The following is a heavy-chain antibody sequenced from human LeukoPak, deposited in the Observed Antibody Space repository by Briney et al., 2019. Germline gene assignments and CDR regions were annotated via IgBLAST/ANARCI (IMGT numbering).Heavy chain of an antibody. V-gene: IGHV4-34*01. D-gene: IGHD6-19*01. CDR1: GGSFSGYY. J-gene: IGHJ4*02. CDR3: ARGAVAGTPSN. CDR2: INHSGST. Sequence: SETLSLTCAVYGGSFSGYYWSWIRQPPGKGLEWIGEINHSGSTNYNPSLKSRVTISVDTSKNQFSLKLSSVTAADTAVYYCARGAVAGTPSNWGQGTLVTVSS.